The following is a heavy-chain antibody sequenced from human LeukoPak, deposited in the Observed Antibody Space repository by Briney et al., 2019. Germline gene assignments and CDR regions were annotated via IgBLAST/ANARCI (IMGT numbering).Heavy chain of an antibody. CDR2: IYYSGST. CDR3: ARHQLSTRAVLLWFGEQYYMDV. J-gene: IGHJ6*03. CDR1: GGSISSSSYY. D-gene: IGHD3-10*01. Sequence: TSSETLSLTCTVSGGSISSSSYYWGWLRQPPGKGLEWIGSIYYSGSTYYNPSLKSRVTISVDTSKNQFSLKLSSVTAADTAVYYCARHQLSTRAVLLWFGEQYYMDVWGKGTTVTISS. V-gene: IGHV4-39*01.